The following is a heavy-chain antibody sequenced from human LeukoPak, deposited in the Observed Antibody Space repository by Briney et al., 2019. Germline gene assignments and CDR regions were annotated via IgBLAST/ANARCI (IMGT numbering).Heavy chain of an antibody. V-gene: IGHV1-8*01. J-gene: IGHJ4*02. CDR2: MNPNSGNT. D-gene: IGHD5-12*01. CDR1: GYTFTSYD. CDR3: ARGRQGGGYRFGDY. Sequence: ASVKVSCKASGYTFTSYDINWVRQATGQGLEWMGWMNPNSGNTGYAQKFQGRVTMTRNTSISTAYMELSSLRSEDAAVYYCARGRQGGGYRFGDYWGQGTLVTVSS.